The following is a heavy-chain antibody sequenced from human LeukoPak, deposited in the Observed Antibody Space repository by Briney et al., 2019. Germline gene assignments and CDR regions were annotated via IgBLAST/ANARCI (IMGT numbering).Heavy chain of an antibody. CDR3: AKCISYYYDSSGYYGDYYFDY. J-gene: IGHJ4*02. V-gene: IGHV3-23*01. CDR1: GFTFSSYA. CDR2: ISGSGGST. Sequence: GGSLRLSCAASGFTFSSYAMSWVRQAPGKGLEWVSAISGSGGSTYYADSVKGRFTISGDNSKNTLYLQMNSLRAEDTAVYYCAKCISYYYDSSGYYGDYYFDYWGQGTLVTVSS. D-gene: IGHD3-22*01.